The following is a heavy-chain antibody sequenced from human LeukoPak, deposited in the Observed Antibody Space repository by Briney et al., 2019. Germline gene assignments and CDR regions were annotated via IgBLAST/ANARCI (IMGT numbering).Heavy chain of an antibody. CDR3: ARLLRERWELRNEPFDY. Sequence: GGSLRLSCAASGFTFSSYSMNWVRQAPGKGPEWVSYISTSGTTTYYADSVKGRFTISSDNAKSSLYLQMNSLRVEDTAVYYCARLLRERWELRNEPFDYWGQGTLVTVSS. CDR1: GFTFSSYS. CDR2: ISTSGTTT. J-gene: IGHJ4*02. D-gene: IGHD1-26*01. V-gene: IGHV3-48*01.